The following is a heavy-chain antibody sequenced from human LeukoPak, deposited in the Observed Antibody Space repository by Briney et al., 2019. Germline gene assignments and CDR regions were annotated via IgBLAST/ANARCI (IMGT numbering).Heavy chain of an antibody. CDR3: ARVVGYQYYFDF. J-gene: IGHJ4*02. CDR1: GFTFGKYW. D-gene: IGHD5-18*01. CDR2: IKLDGSEK. Sequence: GGSLRLSCVASGFTFGKYWMSWVRQAPGKGLEWVANIKLDGSEKNYVDSVKGRFTISRDDTKNSLYLQMNSLRAEDTAVYYCARVVGYQYYFDFWGQGTLVTVSS. V-gene: IGHV3-7*01.